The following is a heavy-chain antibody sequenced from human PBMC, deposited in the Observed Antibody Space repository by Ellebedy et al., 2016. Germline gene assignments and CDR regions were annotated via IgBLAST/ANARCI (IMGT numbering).Heavy chain of an antibody. V-gene: IGHV4-61*02. Sequence: LRLSXTVSGGSISSGTYYWSWIRQPAGKGLEWIGRIYTSGSTNYNPSLKIRVTMSVDTSKNQFSLKLSSVTAADTAVYYCARAEGIAAAGRFDYWGQGTLVTVSS. CDR2: IYTSGST. CDR3: ARAEGIAAAGRFDY. CDR1: GGSISSGTYY. J-gene: IGHJ4*02. D-gene: IGHD6-13*01.